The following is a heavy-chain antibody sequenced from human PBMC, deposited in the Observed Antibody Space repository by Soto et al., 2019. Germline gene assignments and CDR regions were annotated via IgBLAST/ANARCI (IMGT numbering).Heavy chain of an antibody. J-gene: IGHJ4*02. CDR1: GFSFRNYA. CDR2: LTGSSSNI. V-gene: IGHV3-23*01. D-gene: IGHD3-10*01. CDR3: ANGRATYGLLTHDY. Sequence: GGSLRPSCAASGFSFRNYAMSWVRQAPGKGLEWISTLTGSSSNIYYADSVKGRFAISRDNSRNTLYLQMNSLTAEDTAVYYCANGRATYGLLTHDYWGQGTLVTVSS.